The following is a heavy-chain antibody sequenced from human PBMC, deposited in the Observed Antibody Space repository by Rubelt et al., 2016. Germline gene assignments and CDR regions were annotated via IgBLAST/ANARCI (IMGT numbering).Heavy chain of an antibody. V-gene: IGHV3-23*04. Sequence: VQLVESGGGVVQPGRSLRLSCAASGFTFSSYAMHWVRQAPGKGLEWVSAISGSGGSTYYADSVKGRFTISRDKSKNTLYLQMNSLRAEDTAVYYCARGETPPYSNFDYWGQGTLVTVSS. D-gene: IGHD1-26*01. CDR3: ARGETPPYSNFDY. J-gene: IGHJ4*02. CDR1: GFTFSSYA. CDR2: ISGSGGST.